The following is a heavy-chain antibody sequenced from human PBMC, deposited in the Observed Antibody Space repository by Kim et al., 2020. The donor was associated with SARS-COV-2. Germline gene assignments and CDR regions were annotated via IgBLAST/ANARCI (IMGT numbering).Heavy chain of an antibody. D-gene: IGHD6-13*01. Sequence: ADSVKGRFTISRDNSKSTLYLQMNSLRAEDTAVYYCARDQQGIAAAGIVYWGQGTLVTVSS. V-gene: IGHV3-30*07. CDR3: ARDQQGIAAAGIVY. J-gene: IGHJ4*02.